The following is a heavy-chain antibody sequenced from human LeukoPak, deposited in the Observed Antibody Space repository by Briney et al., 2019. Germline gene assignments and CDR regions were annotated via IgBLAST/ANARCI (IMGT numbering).Heavy chain of an antibody. CDR1: GFTFSNYA. J-gene: IGHJ3*02. V-gene: IGHV3-23*01. Sequence: QPGGSLRLSCAASGFTFSNYAMTWVRQAPGKGLDWVSTISGSGGSTYYADSVKGRFTISRDNSKNTLSLQMNSLRVEDTAVYYCARGGRERYSSGWTDAFDIWGQGTMVTVSS. D-gene: IGHD6-19*01. CDR3: ARGGRERYSSGWTDAFDI. CDR2: ISGSGGST.